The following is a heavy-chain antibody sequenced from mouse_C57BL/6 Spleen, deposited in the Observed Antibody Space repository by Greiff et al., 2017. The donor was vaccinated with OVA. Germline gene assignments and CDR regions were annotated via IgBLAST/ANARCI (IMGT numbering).Heavy chain of an antibody. V-gene: IGHV3-6*01. CDR2: ISYDGSN. CDR1: GYSITSGYY. CDR3: APFRYGSSYGFDY. J-gene: IGHJ2*01. D-gene: IGHD1-1*01. Sequence: VQLKESGPGLVKPSQSLSLTCSVTGYSITSGYYWNWIRQFPGNKLEWMGYISYDGSNNYNPSLKNRISITRDTSKNQFFLKLNSVTTEDTATYYCAPFRYGSSYGFDYWGQGTTLTVSS.